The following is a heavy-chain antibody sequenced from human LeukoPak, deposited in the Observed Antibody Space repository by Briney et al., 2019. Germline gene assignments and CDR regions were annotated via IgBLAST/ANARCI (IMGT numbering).Heavy chain of an antibody. Sequence: SETLSLTCTVSGGSISSSSYYWGWIRQPPGKGLEWIGSIYYSGSTYYNPSLKSRVTISVDTSKNQFSLKLGSVTAADTAVYYCARLSGRDYYFDYWGQGTLVTVSS. V-gene: IGHV4-39*07. D-gene: IGHD3-10*01. J-gene: IGHJ4*02. CDR2: IYYSGST. CDR3: ARLSGRDYYFDY. CDR1: GGSISSSSYY.